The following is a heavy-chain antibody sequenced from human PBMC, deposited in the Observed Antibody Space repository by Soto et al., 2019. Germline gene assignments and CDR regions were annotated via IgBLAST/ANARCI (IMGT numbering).Heavy chain of an antibody. D-gene: IGHD4-17*01. V-gene: IGHV3-33*01. J-gene: IGHJ1*01. CDR2: IWYDGSNK. CDR1: GFTFSSYG. Sequence: PGGSLRLSCAASGFTFSSYGMHWVRQAPGKGLEWVAVIWYDGSNKYYADSVKGRFTISRDNSKNTLYLQMNSLRAEDTAVYYCAREGLPTSPYFPHWGQGTLVTVSS. CDR3: AREGLPTSPYFPH.